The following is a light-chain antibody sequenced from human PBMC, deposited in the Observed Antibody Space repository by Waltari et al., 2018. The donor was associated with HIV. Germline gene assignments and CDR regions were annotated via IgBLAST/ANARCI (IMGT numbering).Light chain of an antibody. CDR1: RRTVGGKTF. Sequence: QLALTNPAPGPAPPGRSITIPAPGTRRTVGGKTFVPWYQQHPGKAPQLMIYEVFHRPSGVSNRFSGFKSANTASLTISGLQAEDEAYYYCSSYTSSSTWVFGGGTKLTVL. CDR3: SSYTSSSTWV. CDR2: EVF. V-gene: IGLV2-14*01. J-gene: IGLJ3*02.